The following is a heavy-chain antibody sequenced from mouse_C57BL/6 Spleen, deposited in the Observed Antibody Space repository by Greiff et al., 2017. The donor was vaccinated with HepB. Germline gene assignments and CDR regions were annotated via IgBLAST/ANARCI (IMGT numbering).Heavy chain of an antibody. CDR1: GYTFTSYW. Sequence: VQLQESGAELVKPGASVKLSCKASGYTFTSYWMHWVKQRPGQGLEWIGMIHPNSGSTNYNEKFKSKATLAVDNSSSTAYMQLSSLTSADSAVYYCAYGSSPYAMYYWGQGTSVTVSS. CDR3: AYGSSPYAMYY. CDR2: IHPNSGST. D-gene: IGHD1-1*01. J-gene: IGHJ4*01. V-gene: IGHV1-64*01.